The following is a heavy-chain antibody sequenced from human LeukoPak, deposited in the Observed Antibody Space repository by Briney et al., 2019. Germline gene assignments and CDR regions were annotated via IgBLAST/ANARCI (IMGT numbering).Heavy chain of an antibody. Sequence: PGGSLRLSCAASGFTVSNNYMRWVRQAPGKGLEWVSLIYSGGATFYADAVKGRFTISRDGSKNTLYLQINSLTAEDPAVYYCPTAPPPLAPNTYVWGQGTLVTVSS. J-gene: IGHJ4*02. CDR1: GFTVSNNY. V-gene: IGHV3-66*01. CDR3: PTAPPPLAPNTYV. CDR2: IYSGGAT. D-gene: IGHD1-14*01.